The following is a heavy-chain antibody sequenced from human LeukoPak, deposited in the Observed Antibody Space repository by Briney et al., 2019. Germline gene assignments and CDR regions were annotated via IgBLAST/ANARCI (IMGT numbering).Heavy chain of an antibody. CDR2: MNPNSGDT. V-gene: IGHV1-2*02. D-gene: IGHD2-15*01. CDR1: GYTFTAYN. Sequence: ASVKVSCKPSGYTFTAYNIHWVRQAPGQGLEWMGWMNPNSGDTNYAQNFQGRVTMTRDTSISTAYMELSSLRSDDTAVYFCLRGGGRSYCDYWAREPRSPSPQ. J-gene: IGHJ4*02. CDR3: LRGGGRSYCDY.